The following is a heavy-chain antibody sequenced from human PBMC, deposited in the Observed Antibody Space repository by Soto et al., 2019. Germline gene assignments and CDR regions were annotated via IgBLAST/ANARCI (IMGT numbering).Heavy chain of an antibody. CDR3: ARGVGATNRRAYYYYGMDV. D-gene: IGHD1-26*01. J-gene: IGHJ6*02. CDR1: GYTFTDYH. CDR2: INPNTGDT. Sequence: ASVKVSCKTSGYTFTDYHLHWVRQAPGQGLEWMARINPNTGDTNSAQTFQGRVTVARDSSISTAYMELSRLRSDDTAVYYCARGVGATNRRAYYYYGMDVWGQGTTVTVSS. V-gene: IGHV1-2*06.